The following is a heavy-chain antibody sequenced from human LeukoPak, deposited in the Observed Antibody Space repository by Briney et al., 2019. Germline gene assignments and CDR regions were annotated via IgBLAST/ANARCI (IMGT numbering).Heavy chain of an antibody. J-gene: IGHJ4*02. CDR2: ISGSGGST. Sequence: GGSLRLSCAASGFTFSSYAMSWVRQAPGKGLEWVSGISGSGGSTYYADSVKGRFTISRDNSKNTLYLQMNSLRAEDTAVYYCAKGRPFDSGTNYYFDYWGQGTLVTVSS. CDR3: AKGRPFDSGTNYYFDY. V-gene: IGHV3-23*01. D-gene: IGHD4/OR15-4a*01. CDR1: GFTFSSYA.